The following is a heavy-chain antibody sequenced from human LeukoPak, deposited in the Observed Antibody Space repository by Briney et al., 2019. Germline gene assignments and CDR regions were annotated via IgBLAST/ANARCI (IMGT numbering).Heavy chain of an antibody. D-gene: IGHD1-26*01. J-gene: IGHJ6*03. CDR2: IKQDGSEK. CDR1: GFTFSSYW. Sequence: PGGSLRLSCAASGFTFSSYWMSWVRQAPGKGLEWVANIKQDGSEKYYVDSVKGRFTISRDNAKNSLYLQMNSLRAEDPAVYYCAREAPMVGALYYYYYMDVWGKGTTVTVSS. V-gene: IGHV3-7*01. CDR3: AREAPMVGALYYYYYMDV.